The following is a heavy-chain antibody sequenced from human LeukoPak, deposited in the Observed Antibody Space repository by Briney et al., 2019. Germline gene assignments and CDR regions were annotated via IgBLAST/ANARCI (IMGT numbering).Heavy chain of an antibody. CDR1: GYTFTCYY. CDR3: ARDPAMVRGAAPYYFDY. Sequence: ASVKVSCKASGYTFTCYYMHWVRQAPGQGLEWMGWINPNSGGTNYAQKFQGRVTMTRDTSISTAYMELSRLRSDDTAVYYCARDPAMVRGAAPYYFDYWGQGTLVTVSS. D-gene: IGHD3-10*01. CDR2: INPNSGGT. J-gene: IGHJ4*02. V-gene: IGHV1-2*02.